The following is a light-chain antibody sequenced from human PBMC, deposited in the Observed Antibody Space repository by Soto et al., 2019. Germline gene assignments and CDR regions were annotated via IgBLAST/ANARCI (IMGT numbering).Light chain of an antibody. J-gene: IGKJ2*02. Sequence: EIVLTQSPGTLSLSPGERATLSCRASQSVSSSYLAWYQQKPGQAPRLLIYGASSRATGIPDRFSGSGSGADFTLTISSLEPEDFAVYYCQQRSNWPPWTFGQGTKLEIK. CDR3: QQRSNWPPWT. CDR2: GAS. CDR1: QSVSSSY. V-gene: IGKV3D-20*02.